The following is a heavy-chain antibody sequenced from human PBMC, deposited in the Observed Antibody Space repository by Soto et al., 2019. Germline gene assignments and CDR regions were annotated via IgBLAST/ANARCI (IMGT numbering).Heavy chain of an antibody. CDR1: GYSFSNSW. Sequence: GESLKISCSGSGYSFSNSWIGWVRQMPGKGLELMGILYPGDSNIRYSPSFQGQVTISADKSIGTTYLQWSSLKASDTAMYYCARPVGGYCSGTSCYWEKPIYMDVWGHGNTVTVSS. J-gene: IGHJ6*02. CDR2: LYPGDSNI. V-gene: IGHV5-51*01. CDR3: ARPVGGYCSGTSCYWEKPIYMDV. D-gene: IGHD2-2*01.